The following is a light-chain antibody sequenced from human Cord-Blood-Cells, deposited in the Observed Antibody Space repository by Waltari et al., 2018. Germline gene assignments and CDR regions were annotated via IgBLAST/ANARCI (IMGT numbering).Light chain of an antibody. J-gene: IGKJ2*01. V-gene: IGKV2-28*01. CDR3: MQALQTPYT. CDR1: QSLLHSNGYNY. Sequence: DIVMTQSQPSLPVTAGVPASISCRPSQSLLHSNGYNYLDWYLQKPGQSPQLLIYLGSNRASGVPDRFSGSGSGTDFTLKISRVEAEDVGVYYCMQALQTPYTFGQGTKLEIK. CDR2: LGS.